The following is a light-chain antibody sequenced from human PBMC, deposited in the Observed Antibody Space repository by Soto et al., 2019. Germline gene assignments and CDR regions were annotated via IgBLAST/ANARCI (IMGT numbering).Light chain of an antibody. CDR3: QQSYSTPRT. CDR2: AAS. V-gene: IGKV1-39*01. Sequence: DIPMTQSPSSLSASVGDRVTITCRASQSISSYLYWYQQKPGKAPKLLIYAASSLQSGVPSRVSGSGSGTDFALTISILLPEDFATYYCQQSYSTPRTFGGGTKVEV. J-gene: IGKJ4*01. CDR1: QSISSY.